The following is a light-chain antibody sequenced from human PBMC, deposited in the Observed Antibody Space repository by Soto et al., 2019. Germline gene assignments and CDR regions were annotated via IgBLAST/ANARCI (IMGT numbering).Light chain of an antibody. V-gene: IGLV3-21*02. CDR3: QVWDSSSDHWV. CDR1: NIRNKS. Sequence: SYELTQTPSVSVALGQTARITCGGNNIRNKSVQWYQQKPGQAPVVVVYDDTNRPSGIPERFSGSNSGNTATLTISRVEAGDEADYYCQVWDSSSDHWVFGGGTKLTVL. CDR2: DDT. J-gene: IGLJ3*02.